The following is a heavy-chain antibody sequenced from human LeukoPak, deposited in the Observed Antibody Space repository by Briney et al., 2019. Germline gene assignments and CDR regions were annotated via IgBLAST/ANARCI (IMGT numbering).Heavy chain of an antibody. CDR3: ARDGGKGFDP. CDR1: GFTLSDHY. Sequence: GGSLRLSCAASGFTLSDHYMDWVREAPGKGLEWVSYISDTSFTIYYADSVRGRFTTSRDNAKNSLFLQMDSLRDGDTAVYYCARDGGKGFDPWGQGTLVTVSS. D-gene: IGHD4-23*01. V-gene: IGHV3-48*02. CDR2: ISDTSFTI. J-gene: IGHJ5*02.